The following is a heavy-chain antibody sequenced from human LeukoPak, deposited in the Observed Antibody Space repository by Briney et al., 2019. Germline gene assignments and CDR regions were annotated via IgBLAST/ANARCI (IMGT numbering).Heavy chain of an antibody. CDR1: GLTFSNYW. J-gene: IGHJ4*03. CDR2: VNRDGSEK. CDR3: ATGGSYHVY. Sequence: GGSLRLSCVASGLTFSNYWLTWVRQAPGKGLEWVANVNRDGSEKYYVDSVKGRFTISRDNANNSWNLQMNSLRAEDTAVYFCATGGSYHVYWGHGTLVTVSS. D-gene: IGHD1-26*01. V-gene: IGHV3-7*05.